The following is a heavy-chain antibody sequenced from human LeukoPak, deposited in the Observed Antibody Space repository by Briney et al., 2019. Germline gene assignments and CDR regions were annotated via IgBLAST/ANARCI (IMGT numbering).Heavy chain of an antibody. Sequence: GGSLRLSCPASGFTFSSYAMHWVRQAPGKGLEWVAVISYDGSNKYYADSVKGRFTISRDNSKNTLYLQMNSLRAEDTAVYYCASEREYYFDYWGQGTLVTVSS. CDR2: ISYDGSNK. CDR3: ASEREYYFDY. D-gene: IGHD5-24*01. CDR1: GFTFSSYA. J-gene: IGHJ4*02. V-gene: IGHV3-30-3*01.